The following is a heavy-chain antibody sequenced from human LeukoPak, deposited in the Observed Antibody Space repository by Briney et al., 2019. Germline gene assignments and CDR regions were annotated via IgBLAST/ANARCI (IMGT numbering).Heavy chain of an antibody. CDR3: ARSVEGYCSGGSCYSYYYYMDV. Sequence: SETLSLTCTVSGGSISSYYWSWIRQPPGKGLEWIGHIYYSGSTNYNPSLKSRVTISVDTSKNQFSLKLSSVTAADTVVYYCARSVEGYCSGGSCYSYYYYMDVWGKGTTVTVSS. CDR2: IYYSGST. D-gene: IGHD2-15*01. CDR1: GGSISSYY. J-gene: IGHJ6*03. V-gene: IGHV4-59*01.